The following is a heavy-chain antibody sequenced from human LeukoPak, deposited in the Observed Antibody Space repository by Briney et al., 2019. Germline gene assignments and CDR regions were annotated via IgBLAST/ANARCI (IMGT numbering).Heavy chain of an antibody. J-gene: IGHJ3*01. CDR1: GGSFSGYY. Sequence: SETLSLTCAVYGGSFSGYYWSWIRQPPGKGLEWIGEINHSGSTNYNPSLKSRVTISVDTSKNQFSLKLSSVTAADTAVYYCASAPERLSAFDVWGQGTMVTVSS. CDR2: INHSGST. D-gene: IGHD1-1*01. V-gene: IGHV4-34*01. CDR3: ASAPERLSAFDV.